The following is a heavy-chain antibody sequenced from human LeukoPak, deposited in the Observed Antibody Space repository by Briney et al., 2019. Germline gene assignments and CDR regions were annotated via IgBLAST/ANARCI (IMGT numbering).Heavy chain of an antibody. CDR3: AKDTGGNGAYFYAMDV. V-gene: IGHV3-9*02. J-gene: IGHJ6*02. CDR2: INWNSDTK. Sequence: PGGSLRLSCVGSGFASLNYAMHWVRRPPGKGLEWVSAINWNSDTKAYADSVKGRFTIPRDRARNSLYLQMDSLRPEDTALYYCAKDTGGNGAYFYAMDVWGQGTLVTVSS. CDR1: GFASLNYA. D-gene: IGHD4-23*01.